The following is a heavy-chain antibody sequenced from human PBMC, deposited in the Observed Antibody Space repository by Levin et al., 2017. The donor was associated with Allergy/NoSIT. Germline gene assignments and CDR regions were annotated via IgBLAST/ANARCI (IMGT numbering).Heavy chain of an antibody. V-gene: IGHV3-49*03. D-gene: IGHD2-8*01. CDR3: SRVEEWPDY. J-gene: IGHJ4*02. CDR2: IRRKSYGGTT. Sequence: GGSLRLSCTASGFNFGDYSLSWFRQPPGKGLEWVGFIRRKSYGGTTEYAASVKGRFTISREDSKNIAYLQMNSLKTEDTAFYYCSRVEEWPDYWGQGTLVTVSS. CDR1: GFNFGDYS.